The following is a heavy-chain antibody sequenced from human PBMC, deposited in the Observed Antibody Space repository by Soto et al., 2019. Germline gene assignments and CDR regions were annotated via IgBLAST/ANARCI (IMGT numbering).Heavy chain of an antibody. CDR3: AKDRWRSSGYWVDY. D-gene: IGHD3-22*01. J-gene: IGHJ4*02. V-gene: IGHV3-23*01. CDR2: ISGSGGST. Sequence: EVQLLESGGGLVQPGGSLRLSCAASGFTFSSYAMSWVRQAPGKGLEWVSAISGSGGSTYYADSMKGRFTISRDNSKNTLYLQMNSLRAEDTAVYYCAKDRWRSSGYWVDYWGPGTLVTVSS. CDR1: GFTFSSYA.